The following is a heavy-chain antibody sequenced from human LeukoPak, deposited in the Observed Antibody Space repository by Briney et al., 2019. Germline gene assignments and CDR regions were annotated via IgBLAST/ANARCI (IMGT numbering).Heavy chain of an antibody. V-gene: IGHV4-59*01. D-gene: IGHD1-26*01. CDR1: GGSISSYY. CDR2: IYYSGST. Sequence: PSETLSLTCTVSGGSISSYYWSWIRQPPGKGLEWIGYIYYSGSTSYNPSLKSRVTISVDTSKNQFSLKLSSVTAADTAVYYCARGLGSYSAWGQGTLVTVSS. J-gene: IGHJ5*02. CDR3: ARGLGSYSA.